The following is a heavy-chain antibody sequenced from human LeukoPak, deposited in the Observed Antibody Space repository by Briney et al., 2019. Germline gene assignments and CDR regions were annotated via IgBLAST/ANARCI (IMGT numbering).Heavy chain of an antibody. V-gene: IGHV5-51*01. J-gene: IGHJ4*02. D-gene: IGHD6-13*01. CDR3: ARHPSIAAAGTIGFDY. CDR2: IYPGDSDT. CDR1: GYSFTSYW. Sequence: GEALKISCKGSGYSFTSYWIGWVRQMPGKGLEWMGIIYPGDSDTRYSPSFQGQVTISADKSISTAHLQWSSLKASDTAMYYCARHPSIAAAGTIGFDYWGQGTLVTVSS.